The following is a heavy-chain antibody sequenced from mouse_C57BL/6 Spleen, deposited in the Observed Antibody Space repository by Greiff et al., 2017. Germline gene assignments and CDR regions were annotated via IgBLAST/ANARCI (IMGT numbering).Heavy chain of an antibody. J-gene: IGHJ4*01. CDR2: IYPRSGNT. CDR3: AREESGWGGSGGAMDY. CDR1: GYTFTSYG. V-gene: IGHV1-81*01. Sequence: VQLQQSGAELARPGASVKLSCKASGYTFTSYGISWVKQRTGQGLEWIGEIYPRSGNTYYNEKFKGKATLTADKSSSTAYMELRSLTSEDSAVYFCAREESGWGGSGGAMDYWGQGTSVTVSS. D-gene: IGHD1-1*01.